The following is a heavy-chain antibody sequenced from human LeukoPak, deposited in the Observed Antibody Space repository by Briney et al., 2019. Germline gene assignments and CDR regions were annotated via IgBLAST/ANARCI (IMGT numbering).Heavy chain of an antibody. CDR3: ARLPRGLAYYYYGMDV. CDR1: GGSISSSSYY. V-gene: IGHV4-39*01. CDR2: IYYSGST. D-gene: IGHD2-15*01. Sequence: SETLSLTCTVSGGSISSSSYYWGWIRQPPGKGLEWIGSIYYSGSTYYNPSLKSRVTISVDTSKNQFSLKLSSVTAADTAVYYCARLPRGLAYYYYGMDVWGQGTTVTVSS. J-gene: IGHJ6*02.